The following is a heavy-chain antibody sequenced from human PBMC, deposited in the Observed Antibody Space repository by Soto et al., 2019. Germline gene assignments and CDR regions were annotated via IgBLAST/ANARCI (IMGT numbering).Heavy chain of an antibody. CDR2: ISGSGGRT. CDR3: AKGFEGSWIQLWLPPAFDI. CDR1: GFTFSSYA. D-gene: IGHD5-18*01. Sequence: EVQLLESGGGLVQPGGSLRLSCAAYGFTFSSYAMSWVRQAPGKGLEWVSGISGSGGRTNYADSVKGRFTISRDNSKNTLYLQMNSLRAEDTAVYYCAKGFEGSWIQLWLPPAFDIWGQGTKVTVSS. V-gene: IGHV3-23*01. J-gene: IGHJ3*02.